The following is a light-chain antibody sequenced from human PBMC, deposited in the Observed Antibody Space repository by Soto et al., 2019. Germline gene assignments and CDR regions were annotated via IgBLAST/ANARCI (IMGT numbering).Light chain of an antibody. CDR3: QQYDRSPLT. V-gene: IGKV3-20*01. CDR1: QSVGSTY. Sequence: EIVLAQSPGTLSLSPGERATLSCRASQSVGSTYLAWYQQKPGQAPRLLIYGASRRATGIPDRFSGSGSGTDFTLTISRLEPEDFALYYCQQYDRSPLTFGGGTK. CDR2: GAS. J-gene: IGKJ4*01.